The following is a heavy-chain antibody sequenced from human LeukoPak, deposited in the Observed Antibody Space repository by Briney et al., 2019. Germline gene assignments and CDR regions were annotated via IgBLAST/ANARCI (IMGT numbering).Heavy chain of an antibody. J-gene: IGHJ6*03. CDR2: IKQDGSEK. Sequence: PGGSLRLSXAASGFTFSSYWMSWVRQAPGKGLEWVANIKQDGSEKYYVDSVKGRFTISRDNAKNSLYLQMNSLRAEDTAVYYCARGLTRDYYYYMDVWGNGTTVTVSS. V-gene: IGHV3-7*01. CDR3: ARGLTRDYYYYMDV. D-gene: IGHD2-21*01. CDR1: GFTFSSYW.